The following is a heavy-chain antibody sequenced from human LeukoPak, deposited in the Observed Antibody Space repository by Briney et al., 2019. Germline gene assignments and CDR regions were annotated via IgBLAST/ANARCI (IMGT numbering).Heavy chain of an antibody. V-gene: IGHV3-7*03. CDR2: INHNGNVN. J-gene: IGHJ4*02. Sequence: GGSLRLSCAASGFTFSSYWMNWARQAPGKGLEWVASINHNGNVNYYVDSVKGRFTISRDNSKNTLYLQMNSLRAEDTAVYYCAKGTSPYSSGWYPFDYWGQGTLVTVSS. CDR1: GFTFSSYW. D-gene: IGHD6-19*01. CDR3: AKGTSPYSSGWYPFDY.